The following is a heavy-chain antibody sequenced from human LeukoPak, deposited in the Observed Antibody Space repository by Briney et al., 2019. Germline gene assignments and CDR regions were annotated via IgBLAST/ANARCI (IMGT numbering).Heavy chain of an antibody. CDR1: GFTFSSYG. D-gene: IGHD2-2*01. V-gene: IGHV3-30*18. Sequence: GGSLRLSCAASGFTFSSYGMHWVRQAPDKGLEWVAVISYDGSNKYYADSVKGRFTISRDNSKNTLYLQMNSLRAEDTAVYYCAKDRTSCLDYWGQGTLVTVSS. J-gene: IGHJ4*02. CDR2: ISYDGSNK. CDR3: AKDRTSCLDY.